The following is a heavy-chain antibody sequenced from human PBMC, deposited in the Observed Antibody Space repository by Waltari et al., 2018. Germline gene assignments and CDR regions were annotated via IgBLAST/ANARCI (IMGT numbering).Heavy chain of an antibody. CDR3: ARLAVWVAQEDF. Sequence: EVQLVESGGGLVQPGGSLRLSCAASGFTFSNYWLPWVRQAPGKGVEWVANLKPDGRAKDYVDSVKCRFTISRDNARNSLFLQMDSLRAEDTAVYYCARLAVWVAQEDFWGQGTLVTVSS. CDR1: GFTFSNYW. CDR2: LKPDGRAK. J-gene: IGHJ4*02. D-gene: IGHD1-26*01. V-gene: IGHV3-7*01.